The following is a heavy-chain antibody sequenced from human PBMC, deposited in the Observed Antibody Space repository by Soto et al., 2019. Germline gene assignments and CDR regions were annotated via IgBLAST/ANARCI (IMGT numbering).Heavy chain of an antibody. CDR1: GFTFSSYG. CDR3: ARDGGFLTGYYYYYYGMDV. Sequence: GGSLRLSCAASGFTFSSYGMHWVRQAPGKGLEWVAVIWYDGSNKYYADSVKGRFTISRDNSKNTLYLQMNSLRAEDTAVYYCARDGGFLTGYYYYYYGMDVWGQGTTVTVSS. J-gene: IGHJ6*02. V-gene: IGHV3-33*01. D-gene: IGHD3-9*01. CDR2: IWYDGSNK.